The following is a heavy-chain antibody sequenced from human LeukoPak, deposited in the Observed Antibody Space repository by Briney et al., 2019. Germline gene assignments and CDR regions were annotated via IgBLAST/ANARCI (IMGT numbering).Heavy chain of an antibody. D-gene: IGHD1-26*01. J-gene: IGHJ3*02. CDR1: GFTVSSTY. V-gene: IGHV3-66*01. Sequence: PGGSLRLSCAASGFTVSSTYMSWVRQAPGKGLEWVSLIYTGGNTYYADSVKGRFTLSRDNSKNTMYLQMNSLRAEDTAVYYCARDITIVGGYDAFDIWGQGTMVTVSS. CDR2: IYTGGNT. CDR3: ARDITIVGGYDAFDI.